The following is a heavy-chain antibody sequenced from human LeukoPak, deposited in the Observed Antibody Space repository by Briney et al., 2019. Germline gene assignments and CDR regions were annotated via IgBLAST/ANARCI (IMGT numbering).Heavy chain of an antibody. D-gene: IGHD2-15*01. CDR2: MNPNSGNT. J-gene: IGHJ6*03. CDR1: GYTFTSYD. CDR3: ARAYSGGSGWAYYYYYMDV. Sequence: ASVKVSCKASGYTFTSYDINWVRQATGQGLGWMGWMNPNSGNTGYAQKFQGRVTMTRNTSISTAYMELSSLRSEDTAVYYCARAYSGGSGWAYYYYYMDVWGKGTTVTVSS. V-gene: IGHV1-8*01.